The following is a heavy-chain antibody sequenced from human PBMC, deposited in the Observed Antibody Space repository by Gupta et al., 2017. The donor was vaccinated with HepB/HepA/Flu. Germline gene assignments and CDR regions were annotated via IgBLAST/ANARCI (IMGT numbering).Heavy chain of an antibody. CDR2: ISWNSGSI. V-gene: IGHV3-9*01. CDR1: GFTFDDYA. D-gene: IGHD3-3*01. J-gene: IGHJ5*02. CDR3: AAGYYDFWSGRFDP. Sequence: EVQLVESGGGLVQPGRSLRLSCAASGFTFDDYAMHWVRQAPGKGLEWVSGISWNSGSIGYADSVKGRFTISRDNAKNSLYLQMNSLRAEDTALYYCAAGYYDFWSGRFDPWGQGTLVTVSS.